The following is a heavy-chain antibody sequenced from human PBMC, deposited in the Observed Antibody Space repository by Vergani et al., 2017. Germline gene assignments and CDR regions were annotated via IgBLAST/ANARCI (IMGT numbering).Heavy chain of an antibody. CDR2: ISWNSGSI. V-gene: IGHV3-9*01. D-gene: IGHD6-13*01. CDR3: ARMKPYSSRPRGAFDI. Sequence: EVQLVESGGGLVQPGRSLRLSCAASGFTFDDYAMHWVRQAPGKGLEWVSGISWNSGSIGYADSVKGRFTISRDNAKNSVLMQMNSLRVEDTAVYYCARMKPYSSRPRGAFDIWGLGTMVTVSS. CDR1: GFTFDDYA. J-gene: IGHJ3*02.